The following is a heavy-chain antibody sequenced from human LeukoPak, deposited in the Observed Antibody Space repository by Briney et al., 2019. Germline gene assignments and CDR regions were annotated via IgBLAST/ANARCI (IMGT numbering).Heavy chain of an antibody. J-gene: IGHJ3*02. V-gene: IGHV3-7*01. D-gene: IGHD6-19*01. CDR2: NKHDRSEK. CDR1: GFTFSSYW. Sequence: GGSLRLSCAASGFTFSSYWMSWVRQAPGKGLEWWANNKHDRSEKYYVDYVKGRFTISRDNAKNSLDLQMNSLRAEDTAVYYCARDMGSGWSDAFDMWGQGTMVTVSS. CDR3: ARDMGSGWSDAFDM.